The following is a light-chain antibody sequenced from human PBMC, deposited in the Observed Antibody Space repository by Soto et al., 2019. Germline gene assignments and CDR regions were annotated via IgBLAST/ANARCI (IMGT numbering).Light chain of an antibody. CDR2: RNN. J-gene: IGLJ3*02. CDR1: SSNIGSEY. Sequence: QTVVTQVPSASGTPGQTVTISCSGSSSNIGSEYVYWYQQLPGTAPKLLIHRNNQRPSGVPDRISGSKSGTSASLAIGGLRFEDDGDYYCSAWDVSLRGWVFGGGTKLTVL. V-gene: IGLV1-47*01. CDR3: SAWDVSLRGWV.